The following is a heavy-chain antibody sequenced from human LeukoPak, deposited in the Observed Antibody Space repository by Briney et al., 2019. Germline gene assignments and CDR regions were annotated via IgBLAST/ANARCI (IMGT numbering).Heavy chain of an antibody. CDR3: ARFMVRGVFDY. D-gene: IGHD3-10*01. J-gene: IGHJ4*02. V-gene: IGHV4-59*08. CDR2: IYYSGST. Sequence: SETLSLTCTVSGGSISSYYWSWIRQPPGKGLEWIGYIYYSGSTNYNPSLKSRVTISVDTSKNQFSLKLSSVTAADTAVYYCARFMVRGVFDYWGQGTLVTVSS. CDR1: GGSISSYY.